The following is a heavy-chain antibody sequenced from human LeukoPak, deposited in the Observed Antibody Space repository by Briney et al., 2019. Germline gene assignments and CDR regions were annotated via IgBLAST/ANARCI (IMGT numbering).Heavy chain of an antibody. J-gene: IGHJ4*02. D-gene: IGHD6-13*01. CDR3: ARNIIAAAGKKLFDY. CDR1: GFTLSDYY. V-gene: IGHV3-11*04. Sequence: GGSLRLSCAASGFTLSDYYLSWIRQAPGKGLEWVSYISSSGNTIHYSDSVKGRFTISRDNAKNSLYLQMNSLRAEDTAVYYCARNIIAAAGKKLFDYWGQGTLVTVSS. CDR2: ISSSGNTI.